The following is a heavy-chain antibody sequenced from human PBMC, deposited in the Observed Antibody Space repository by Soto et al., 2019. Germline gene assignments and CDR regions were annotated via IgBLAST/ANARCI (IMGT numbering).Heavy chain of an antibody. CDR3: AKGSNYDFWSGYYFDH. D-gene: IGHD3-3*01. J-gene: IGHJ4*02. CDR1: GFTFSSYA. CDR2: MSESGGST. Sequence: GGSLRLSCAASGFTFSSYAMTWVRQAPGKGLEWVSVMSESGGSTYYVDSVKGRFTISRDNSKNTLYLQMNSLRAEDTAVYYCAKGSNYDFWSGYYFDHWGQGTLVTVSS. V-gene: IGHV3-23*01.